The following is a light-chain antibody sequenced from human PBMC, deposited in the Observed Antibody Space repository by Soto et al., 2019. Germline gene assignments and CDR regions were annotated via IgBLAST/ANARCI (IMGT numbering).Light chain of an antibody. Sequence: QSVLTQPPSASGTPGQRVTISCSGSTPNIGGSTVSWYQQFPGAAPKLLIYGNTQRPLGVPVRFSASKSDTSASLAISGLQSEDEADYYCATWNDGVFVFGIGTKVTV. V-gene: IGLV1-44*01. CDR1: TPNIGGST. J-gene: IGLJ1*01. CDR3: ATWNDGVFV. CDR2: GNT.